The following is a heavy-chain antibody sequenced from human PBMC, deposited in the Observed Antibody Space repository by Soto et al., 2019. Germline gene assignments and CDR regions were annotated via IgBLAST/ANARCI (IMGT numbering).Heavy chain of an antibody. Sequence: ASVKVSCKASGYTFTNYHIHWVRQAPGQGLEWVGIINPNGGSTTYSQKFQGRVTMTRDLSTNTVYMELSSLRSEDTAVYYCAREYDILTGTSAFDMWGQGTMVTVSS. D-gene: IGHD3-9*01. V-gene: IGHV1-46*03. CDR1: GYTFTNYH. CDR2: INPNGGST. J-gene: IGHJ3*02. CDR3: AREYDILTGTSAFDM.